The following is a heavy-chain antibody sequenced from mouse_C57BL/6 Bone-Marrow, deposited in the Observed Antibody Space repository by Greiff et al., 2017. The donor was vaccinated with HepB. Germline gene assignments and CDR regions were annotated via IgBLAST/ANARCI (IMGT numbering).Heavy chain of an antibody. Sequence: QVQLQQSGPELVKPGASVKISCKASGYAFSSSWMNWVKQRPGKGLEWIGRIYPGDGDTNYNGKFKGKATLTADKSSSTAYMQLSSLTSEDSAVYCCNYDSGAYYFDYWGQGTTLTVSS. J-gene: IGHJ2*01. CDR3: NYDSGAYYFDY. V-gene: IGHV1-82*01. D-gene: IGHD2-4*01. CDR1: GYAFSSSW. CDR2: IYPGDGDT.